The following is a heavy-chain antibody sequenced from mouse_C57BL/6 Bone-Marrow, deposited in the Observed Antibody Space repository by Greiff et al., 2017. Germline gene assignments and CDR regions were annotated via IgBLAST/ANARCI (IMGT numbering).Heavy chain of an antibody. CDR2: SRNKANDYTT. CDR3: ARDAGGSSLYAMDY. V-gene: IGHV7-1*01. D-gene: IGHD1-1*01. Sequence: EVKLVESGGGLVQSGRSLRLSCATSGFTFSDFYMEWVRQAPGKGLEWIAASRNKANDYTTEYSASVKGRFIVSRDTSQSILYLQMNALRAEDTAIYYCARDAGGSSLYAMDYWGQGTSVTVSS. J-gene: IGHJ4*01. CDR1: GFTFSDFY.